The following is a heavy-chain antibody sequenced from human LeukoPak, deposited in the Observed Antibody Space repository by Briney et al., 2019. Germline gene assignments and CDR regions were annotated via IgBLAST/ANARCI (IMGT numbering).Heavy chain of an antibody. CDR2: MTGSGDST. D-gene: IGHD3-22*01. J-gene: IGHJ4*02. Sequence: PGGSLRLSCTTSGFTFSSYAMSWVRQAPGKGLEWVSTMTGSGDSTYYADSVKGRFTVSRDNSKNTLYLHMSSLRAEDTAIYYCANPDSSGFYLSIRFDFWGQGTLVTVSS. CDR1: GFTFSSYA. CDR3: ANPDSSGFYLSIRFDF. V-gene: IGHV3-23*01.